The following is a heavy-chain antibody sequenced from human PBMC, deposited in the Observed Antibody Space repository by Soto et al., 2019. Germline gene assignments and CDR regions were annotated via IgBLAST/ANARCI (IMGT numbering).Heavy chain of an antibody. J-gene: IGHJ5*02. D-gene: IGHD6-13*01. CDR1: GYTFTSYY. Sequence: GASVKVSCKASGYTFTSYYMHWVRQAPGQGLEWMGIINPSGGSTSYAQKFQGRVTMTRDTSTSTVYMELSSLRSEDTAVYYCARVVXSSWYGSSGGWFDPWGQGTLVTVSS. CDR2: INPSGGST. CDR3: ARVVXSSWYGSSGGWFDP. V-gene: IGHV1-46*01.